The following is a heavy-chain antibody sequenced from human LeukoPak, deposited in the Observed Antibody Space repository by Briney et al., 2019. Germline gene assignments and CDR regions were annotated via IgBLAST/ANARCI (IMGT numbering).Heavy chain of an antibody. V-gene: IGHV3-21*01. CDR1: GFTFSSYS. CDR3: ARDLFGVTATTKGYYYYGMDV. CDR2: ISSSSSYI. J-gene: IGHJ6*02. Sequence: GGSLRLSCAASGFTFSSYSINWVRQAPGKGLEWVSSISSSSSYIYYADSVKGRFTISRDNAKNSLYLQMNSLRAEDTAVYYCARDLFGVTATTKGYYYYGMDVWGQGTTVTVSS. D-gene: IGHD2-21*02.